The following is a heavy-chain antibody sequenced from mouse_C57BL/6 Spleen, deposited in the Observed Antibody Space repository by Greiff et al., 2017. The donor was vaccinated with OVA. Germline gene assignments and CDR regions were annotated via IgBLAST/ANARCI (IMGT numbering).Heavy chain of an antibody. CDR3: TREGPHYFDY. CDR1: GFTFSSYA. V-gene: IGHV5-9-1*02. CDR2: ISSGGDYI. D-gene: IGHD3-3*01. Sequence: EVKVVESGEGLVKPGGSLKLSCAASGFTFSSYAMSWVRQTPEKRLEWVAYISSGGDYIYYADTVKGRFTISRDNARNTLYLQMSSLKSEDTAMYYCTREGPHYFDYWGQGTTLTVSS. J-gene: IGHJ2*01.